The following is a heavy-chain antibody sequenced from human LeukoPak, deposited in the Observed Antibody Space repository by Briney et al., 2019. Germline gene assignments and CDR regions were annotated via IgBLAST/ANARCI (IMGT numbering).Heavy chain of an antibody. CDR1: GYTFTGYY. V-gene: IGHV1-2*02. Sequence: GASVKVSCKASGYTFTGYYMHWVRQAPGQGLEWMGWINPNSGGTNYAQKFQGRVTMTRDTSISTAYMELSRLRSEDTAVYYCARGTERDGSGWYIPEKWGQGTLVTVSS. J-gene: IGHJ4*02. D-gene: IGHD6-19*01. CDR3: ARGTERDGSGWYIPEK. CDR2: INPNSGGT.